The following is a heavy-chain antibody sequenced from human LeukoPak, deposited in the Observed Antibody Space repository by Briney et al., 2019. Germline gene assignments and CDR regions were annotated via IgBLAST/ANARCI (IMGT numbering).Heavy chain of an antibody. CDR1: GFAFTTYT. D-gene: IGHD3-16*01. CDR3: ARDGGSALDY. J-gene: IGHJ4*02. Sequence: EGSLRLSCAASGFAFTTYTMHWVRQAPGKGLEWVSSISSAGSFIYYADSLKGRISISRDNAKNSLYLHLNGLRAEDTATYYCARDGGSALDYWGQGTLVTVSS. CDR2: ISSAGSFI. V-gene: IGHV3-21*04.